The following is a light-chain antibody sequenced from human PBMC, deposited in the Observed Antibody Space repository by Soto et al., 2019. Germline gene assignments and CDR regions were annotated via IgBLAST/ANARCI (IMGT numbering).Light chain of an antibody. CDR1: QTISSW. CDR3: QHYNSYSEA. Sequence: MQMTQSPATLSVSLGDGVTITCRASQTISSWLAWYQQKPGKAPKLLIYKASTLKSGVPSRFSGSGSGTEFTLTISSLQPDDFATYYCQHYNSYSEAFGQGTKVDIK. J-gene: IGKJ1*01. V-gene: IGKV1-5*03. CDR2: KAS.